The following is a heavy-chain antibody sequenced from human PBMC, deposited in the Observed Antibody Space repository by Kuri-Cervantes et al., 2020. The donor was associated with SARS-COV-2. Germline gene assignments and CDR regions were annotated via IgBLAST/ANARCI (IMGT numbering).Heavy chain of an antibody. J-gene: IGHJ6*03. Sequence: ASVKVSCKASGGTFSSSAISWLRQAPGQGLEWMGGIIPVLGTENYAPKFQGRVTITADESTSTAYMELSSLRSEDTAVYYCALGYWGSGYPRCYYYMDVWGKGTTVTVSS. CDR2: IIPVLGTE. V-gene: IGHV1-69*13. D-gene: IGHD3-22*01. CDR3: ALGYWGSGYPRCYYYMDV. CDR1: GGTFSSSA.